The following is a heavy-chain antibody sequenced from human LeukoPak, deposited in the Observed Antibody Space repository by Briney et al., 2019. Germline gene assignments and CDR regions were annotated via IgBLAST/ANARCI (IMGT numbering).Heavy chain of an antibody. J-gene: IGHJ4*02. Sequence: SETLSLTCTVSGGSISSGGYYWSWIRQPPGKGLEWIGYIYHSGSTYYNPSLKSRVTISVDRSKDQFSLKLSSVTAADTAVYYCARGDYDFWSGYHYPYYFDYWGQGTLVTVSS. CDR1: GGSISSGGYY. CDR3: ARGDYDFWSGYHYPYYFDY. D-gene: IGHD3-3*01. V-gene: IGHV4-30-2*01. CDR2: IYHSGST.